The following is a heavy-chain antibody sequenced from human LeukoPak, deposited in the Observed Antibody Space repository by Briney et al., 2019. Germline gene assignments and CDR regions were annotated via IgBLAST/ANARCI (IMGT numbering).Heavy chain of an antibody. CDR3: ARWGYDTMIAQKAAFDI. D-gene: IGHD3-22*01. Sequence: GGSLRLSCAASGFTFSSYWMHWVHQAPGKGLVWVSRINSDGSSTSYADSVKGRFTISRDNAKNTLYLQMNSLRAEDTAVYYCARWGYDTMIAQKAAFDIWGQGTMVTVSS. J-gene: IGHJ3*02. CDR1: GFTFSSYW. CDR2: INSDGSST. V-gene: IGHV3-74*01.